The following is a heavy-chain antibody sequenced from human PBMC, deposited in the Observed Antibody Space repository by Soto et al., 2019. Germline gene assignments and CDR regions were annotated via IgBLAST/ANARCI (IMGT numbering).Heavy chain of an antibody. V-gene: IGHV3-30*03. D-gene: IGHD4-17*01. J-gene: IGHJ4*02. Sequence: QVQLVESGGGLVQPGRSLRLSCAASGFTFSSYGMHWVRQAPGKGLEWVAVISYDGSNKYYADSVKGRFTISRDNYKNTLYLQINSLRAEDTAVFYCASEMTTIDDWGQGTPVTVSS. CDR3: ASEMTTIDD. CDR1: GFTFSSYG. CDR2: ISYDGSNK.